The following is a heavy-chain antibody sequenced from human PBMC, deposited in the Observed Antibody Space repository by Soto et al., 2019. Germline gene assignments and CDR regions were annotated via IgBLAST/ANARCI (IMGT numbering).Heavy chain of an antibody. Sequence: GSGPTLVNPTQTLTLTCTVSGFSLSTSGMYVSWIRQPPGKALEWLAHIDWDDDKFYSPSLKTRLTIFKDTSRNQVVLTMTNMDPVDTATYYCARISLRSYFDSSDYRGRDAFEIWGQGTMVTVSS. CDR1: GFSLSTSGMY. V-gene: IGHV2-70*17. CDR2: IDWDDDK. CDR3: ARISLRSYFDSSDYRGRDAFEI. D-gene: IGHD3-22*01. J-gene: IGHJ3*02.